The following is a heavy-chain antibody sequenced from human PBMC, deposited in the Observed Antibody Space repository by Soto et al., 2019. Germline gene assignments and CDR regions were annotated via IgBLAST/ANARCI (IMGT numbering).Heavy chain of an antibody. CDR1: GYTFTSYD. CDR2: MNPNSGNT. CDR3: ARGNYDYVWWSYRDYYGMDV. J-gene: IGHJ6*02. Sequence: ASVKVSCKASGYTFTSYDINWVRQATGQGLEWMGWMNPNSGNTGYAQKFQGRVTMTRNTSISTAYMELSSLRSEDTAVYYCARGNYDYVWWSYRDYYGMDVWGQGTTVTVSS. V-gene: IGHV1-8*01. D-gene: IGHD3-16*02.